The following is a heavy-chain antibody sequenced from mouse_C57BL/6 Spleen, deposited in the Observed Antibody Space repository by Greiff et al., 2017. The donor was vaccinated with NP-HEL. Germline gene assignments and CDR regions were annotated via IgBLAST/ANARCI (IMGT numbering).Heavy chain of an antibody. CDR1: GYTFTGYW. Sequence: QVQLKESGAELMKPGASVKLSCKATGYTFTGYWIEWVKQRPGHGLEWIGEILPGSGSTNYNEKFKGKATFTADTSSNTAYMQLSSLTTEDSAIYYCARSPFITTVVATDYFDYWGQGTTLTVSS. CDR3: ARSPFITTVVATDYFDY. CDR2: ILPGSGST. V-gene: IGHV1-9*01. J-gene: IGHJ2*01. D-gene: IGHD1-1*01.